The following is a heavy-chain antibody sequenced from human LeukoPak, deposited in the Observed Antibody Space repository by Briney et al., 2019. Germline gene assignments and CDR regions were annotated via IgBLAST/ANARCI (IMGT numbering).Heavy chain of an antibody. D-gene: IGHD5-12*01. CDR2: INHSGST. CDR3: ARRGYSGYGPPSRGSPFDY. CDR1: GGSFSGYY. V-gene: IGHV4-34*01. Sequence: SETLSLTCAVYGGSFSGYYWSWIRQPPGKGLEWIGEINHSGSTNYNPSLKSRVTISVDTSKNQFSLKLSSVTAADTAVYYCARRGYSGYGPPSRGSPFDYWGQGTLVTVSS. J-gene: IGHJ4*02.